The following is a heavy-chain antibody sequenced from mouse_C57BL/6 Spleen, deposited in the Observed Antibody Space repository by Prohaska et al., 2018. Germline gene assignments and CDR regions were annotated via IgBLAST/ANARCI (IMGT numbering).Heavy chain of an antibody. CDR2: INPNNGGT. J-gene: IGHJ1*03. Sequence: HGKSLEWIGYINPNNGGTSYNQKFKGKATLTVNKSSSTADMELRSLTSEASAVYYCARSPYYYGSSYVGWYFDVWVTGTTVTVSS. CDR3: ARSPYYYGSSYVGWYFDV. V-gene: IGHV1-22*01. D-gene: IGHD1-1*01.